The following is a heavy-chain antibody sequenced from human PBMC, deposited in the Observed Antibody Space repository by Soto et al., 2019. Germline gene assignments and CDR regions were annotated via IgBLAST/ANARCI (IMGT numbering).Heavy chain of an antibody. V-gene: IGHV1-2*04. CDR3: ARELTEDYDFWSGYPQRYYGMDV. D-gene: IGHD3-3*01. J-gene: IGHJ6*02. CDR1: GYTFTGYY. CDR2: INPNSGGT. Sequence: ASVKVSCKASGYTFTGYYMHWVRRAPGQGLEWMGWINPNSGGTNYAQKFQGWVTMTRDTSISTAYMELSRLRSDDTAVYYCARELTEDYDFWSGYPQRYYGMDVWGQGTTVTVSS.